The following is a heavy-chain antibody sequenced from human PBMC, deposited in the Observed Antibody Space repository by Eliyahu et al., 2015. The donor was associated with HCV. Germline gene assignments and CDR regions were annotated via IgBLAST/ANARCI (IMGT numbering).Heavy chain of an antibody. J-gene: IGHJ4*02. V-gene: IGHV3-23*01. CDR1: GFAFNTYA. Sequence: EVQLLESGGGVVQPGGSLRLSXAASGFAFNTYAMTWVRQAPGQGLEWVSAINYSGGTTYYTESVKGRFTISRDNSKNTLYLQMNSLRVDDTAVYYCVREWQVDYWGQGILVTVAS. CDR3: VREWQVDY. CDR2: INYSGGTT. D-gene: IGHD5-24*01.